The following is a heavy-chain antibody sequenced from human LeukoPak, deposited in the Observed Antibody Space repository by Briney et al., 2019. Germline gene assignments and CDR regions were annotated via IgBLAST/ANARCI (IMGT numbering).Heavy chain of an antibody. Sequence: GGSLRLSCAASGFTFSSYEMNWVRQAPGKGLEWVSYISSSGSTIYYADSVKGRFTISRDNAKNSLYLQMNSLRAEDTAVYYCARVAAAGLFDYWAQGTLVTVSS. V-gene: IGHV3-48*03. D-gene: IGHD6-13*01. CDR3: ARVAAAGLFDY. J-gene: IGHJ4*02. CDR1: GFTFSSYE. CDR2: ISSSGSTI.